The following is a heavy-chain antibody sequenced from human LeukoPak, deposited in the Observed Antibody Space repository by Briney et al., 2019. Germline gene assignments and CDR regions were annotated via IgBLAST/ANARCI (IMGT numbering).Heavy chain of an antibody. CDR1: GGSISSHY. CDR3: AREGNARDGYHGVDY. Sequence: SETLSLTCTVSGGSISSHYWSWIRQPPGKGLEWIGYIYYSGSTNYNPSLKSRVTISVDTSKNQFSLKLSSVTAADTAVYYCAREGNARDGYHGVDYWGQGTLVTVSS. D-gene: IGHD5-24*01. CDR2: IYYSGST. J-gene: IGHJ4*02. V-gene: IGHV4-59*11.